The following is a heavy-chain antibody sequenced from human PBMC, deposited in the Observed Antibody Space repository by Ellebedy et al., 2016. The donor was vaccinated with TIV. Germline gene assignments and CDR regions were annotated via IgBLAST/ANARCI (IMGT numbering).Heavy chain of an antibody. V-gene: IGHV4-59*01. CDR2: VYYSGDT. Sequence: MPSETLSLTCTVSGGSISSYYWSWIRQPPGKGLEWIGYVYYSGDTNYKPYLKSRVSMSVDKSKHQFSLKLSSVTAADTAVYYCARFANSYGLDVWGQGTTVTVSS. CDR3: ARFANSYGLDV. CDR1: GGSISSYY. J-gene: IGHJ6*02.